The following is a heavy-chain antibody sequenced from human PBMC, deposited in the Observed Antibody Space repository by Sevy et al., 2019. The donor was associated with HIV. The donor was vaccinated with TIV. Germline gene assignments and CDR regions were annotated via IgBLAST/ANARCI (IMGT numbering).Heavy chain of an antibody. D-gene: IGHD6-19*01. J-gene: IGHJ3*02. V-gene: IGHV3-21*01. CDR3: ARAVPATDAFDI. CDR2: ISGLSNYI. Sequence: GGSLRLSCAASGFTFSSYPMHWVRQAPGKGLEWVSSISGLSNYIYYADSVKGRFSISRDNTRNSVYLQMKSLRGEDTAVFYCARAVPATDAFDIWGQRTLVTVSS. CDR1: GFTFSSYP.